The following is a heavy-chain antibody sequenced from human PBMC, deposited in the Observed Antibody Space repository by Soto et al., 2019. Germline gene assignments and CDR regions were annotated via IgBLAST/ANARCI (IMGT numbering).Heavy chain of an antibody. Sequence: GGSLRLSCEASGFSVSSSHMIWARQAPGKGLEWVSVIYSGGPTYYAVSVKGRFTISRDRSKNTVYLQMNSLRAEDTAVYYCAREFYNWNYHMDAFDIWGQGTMVT. D-gene: IGHD1-7*01. CDR3: AREFYNWNYHMDAFDI. V-gene: IGHV3-53*01. J-gene: IGHJ3*02. CDR2: IYSGGPT. CDR1: GFSVSSSH.